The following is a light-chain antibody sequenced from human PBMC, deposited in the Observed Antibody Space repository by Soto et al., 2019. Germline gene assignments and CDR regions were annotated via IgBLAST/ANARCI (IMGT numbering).Light chain of an antibody. J-gene: IGLJ2*01. V-gene: IGLV2-14*01. CDR3: NSYTNSSAVV. CDR2: EVT. CDR1: RDDIGAYDY. Sequence: QPVLTQPASVSGPPGQSITISCAGTRDDIGAYDYVSWYQQHPGNAPKLLVYEVTNRPSGVSDRFSGSKSGNTASLTISGLQAEDEADYYCNSYTNSSAVVFGGGTKVTVL.